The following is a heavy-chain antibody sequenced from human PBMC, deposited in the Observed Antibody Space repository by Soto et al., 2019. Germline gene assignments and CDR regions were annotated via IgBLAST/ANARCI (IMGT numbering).Heavy chain of an antibody. CDR3: ASLLRHNDYGMDV. Sequence: QLQLQESGPGLVKPSETLSLTCTVSGGSISSSSYYWGWIRQPPGKGLEGIGSIYYSGSTYYNPSLKSRVTISVDTSKNQFSLKLSSVTAADPAVYYCASLLRHNDYGMDVWGQGTTVTVSS. D-gene: IGHD2-15*01. V-gene: IGHV4-39*01. J-gene: IGHJ6*02. CDR1: GGSISSSSYY. CDR2: IYYSGST.